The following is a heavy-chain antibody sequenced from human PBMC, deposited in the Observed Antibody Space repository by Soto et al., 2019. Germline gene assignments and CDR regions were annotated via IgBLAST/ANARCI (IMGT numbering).Heavy chain of an antibody. CDR1: GFTFTNAY. CDR2: IKTKADGGAT. V-gene: IGHV3-15*07. CDR3: TTAAGTQYYYYYNLDV. D-gene: IGHD1-1*01. J-gene: IGHJ6*02. Sequence: EVQLVESGGGLVKPGGSLRLSCAASGFTFTNAYMNWVRQAPGKGLEWVGGIKTKADGGATDYAASVRDRFTISRDDSKNTLYLQMNSLKTEDTAVYYCTTAAGTQYYYYYNLDVWGQGTTVAVSS.